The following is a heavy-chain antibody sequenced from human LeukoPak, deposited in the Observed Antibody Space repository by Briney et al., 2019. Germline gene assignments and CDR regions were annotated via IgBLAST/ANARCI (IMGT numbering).Heavy chain of an antibody. Sequence: ASVKVSCKASGYTFTSYYMHWVRQAPGQGLEWMGIINPSGGSTSYAKKFQGRVTMTRDTSTSTVYMELSSLRSEDTAVYCCAKEVTSCLDYWGQGTLVTVSS. CDR3: AKEVTSCLDY. D-gene: IGHD2-2*01. CDR1: GYTFTSYY. CDR2: INPSGGST. V-gene: IGHV1-46*01. J-gene: IGHJ4*02.